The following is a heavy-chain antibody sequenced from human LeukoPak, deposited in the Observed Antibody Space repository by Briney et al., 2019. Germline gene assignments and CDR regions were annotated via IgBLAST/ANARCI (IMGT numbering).Heavy chain of an antibody. CDR1: GGSISSYY. CDR3: ARGYSYGWLYYFDY. D-gene: IGHD5-18*01. J-gene: IGHJ4*02. CDR2: IYYSGST. V-gene: IGHV4-59*12. Sequence: SETLSLTCTVSGGSISSYYWSWIRQPPGKGLEWIGNIYYSGSTNYNPSLKSRVTISVDTSKNQFSLKLSSVTAADTAVYYCARGYSYGWLYYFDYWGQGTLVTVSS.